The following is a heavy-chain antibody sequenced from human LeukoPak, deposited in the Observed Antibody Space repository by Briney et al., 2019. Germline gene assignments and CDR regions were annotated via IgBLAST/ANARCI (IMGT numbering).Heavy chain of an antibody. Sequence: GGSLRLSCAASGFTFSSYAMSWVRQAPGKGLEWVSATSTSGGNTYYADSVKGRFTISRDNSKNTLYLQMNSLRAEDTAVYYCAKRDGSNEDFDFWGQGTLVTVSS. J-gene: IGHJ4*02. CDR2: TSTSGGNT. CDR1: GFTFSSYA. CDR3: AKRDGSNEDFDF. V-gene: IGHV3-23*01. D-gene: IGHD5-24*01.